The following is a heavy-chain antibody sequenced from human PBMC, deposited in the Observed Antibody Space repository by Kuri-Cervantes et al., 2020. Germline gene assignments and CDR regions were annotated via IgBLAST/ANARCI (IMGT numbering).Heavy chain of an antibody. CDR1: GFTFSSYV. CDR2: IWYDGSYI. CDR3: ARLWAYDSSGRGWFDP. D-gene: IGHD3-22*01. J-gene: IGHJ5*02. Sequence: GESLKISCAASGFTFSSYVMHWVRQAPGKGLEWVAVIWYDGSYIYYADSVKGRFTISRDNSRSTLYLQMNSLRAEDTALYYCARLWAYDSSGRGWFDPWGQGTLVTVSS. V-gene: IGHV3-33*08.